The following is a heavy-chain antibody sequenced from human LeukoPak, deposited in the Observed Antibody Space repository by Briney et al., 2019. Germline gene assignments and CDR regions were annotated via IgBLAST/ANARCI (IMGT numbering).Heavy chain of an antibody. V-gene: IGHV1-8*01. Sequence: ASVTVSFKASGYTFTSYDINWVRQATGQGLEWMGWMNPNSGNTGYAQKFQGRVAMTRNTSISTAYMELSSLRSEDTAVYYCARDGSSWYYYYYGMDVWGQGTTVTVSS. D-gene: IGHD6-13*01. CDR3: ARDGSSWYYYYYGMDV. CDR1: GYTFTSYD. CDR2: MNPNSGNT. J-gene: IGHJ6*02.